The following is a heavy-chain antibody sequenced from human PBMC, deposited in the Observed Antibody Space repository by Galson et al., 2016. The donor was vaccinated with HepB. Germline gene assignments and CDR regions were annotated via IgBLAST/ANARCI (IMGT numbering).Heavy chain of an antibody. Sequence: SLRLSCAASGFTFSTYWMTWVRQAPGKGLEWVANIKEDGSDKHYVDSVKGRFTISRDNAKNSLYLQMDSLRGEDTAVYYCARGSGYLIDYWGQGTLVTVSS. CDR1: GFTFSTYW. CDR3: ARGSGYLIDY. D-gene: IGHD5-18*01. V-gene: IGHV3-7*04. CDR2: IKEDGSDK. J-gene: IGHJ4*02.